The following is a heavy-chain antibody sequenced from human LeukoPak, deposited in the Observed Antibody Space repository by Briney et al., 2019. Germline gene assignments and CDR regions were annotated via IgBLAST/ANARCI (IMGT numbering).Heavy chain of an antibody. CDR2: ISGSGSTT. CDR1: GFTFSSYA. D-gene: IGHD3-22*01. Sequence: GGSLRLSCGASGFTFSSYAMSWVRQAPGKGLEWVSGISGSGSTTYYADSVKGRFTSSRDNSKNTLYLQMSSLRAEDTAFYYCAKDGYFDSTGYSGGRYYLDYWGQGTMVTVSS. CDR3: AKDGYFDSTGYSGGRYYLDY. J-gene: IGHJ4*02. V-gene: IGHV3-23*01.